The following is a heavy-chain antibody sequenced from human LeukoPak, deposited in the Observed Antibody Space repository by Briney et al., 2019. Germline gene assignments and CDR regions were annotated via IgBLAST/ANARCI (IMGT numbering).Heavy chain of an antibody. D-gene: IGHD3-9*01. CDR1: GGSISSYY. Sequence: SETLSLTCTVSGGSISSYYWSWIRQPPGKGLEWIGYIYYSGSTSYNPSLKSRVTISVDTSKNQFSLKLSSVTAADTAVYYCAKPTKPGYYDIFYDAFDIWGQGTMVTVSS. J-gene: IGHJ3*02. CDR3: AKPTKPGYYDIFYDAFDI. V-gene: IGHV4-59*01. CDR2: IYYSGST.